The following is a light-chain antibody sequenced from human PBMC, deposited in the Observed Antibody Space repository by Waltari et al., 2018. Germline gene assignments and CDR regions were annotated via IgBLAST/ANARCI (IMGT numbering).Light chain of an antibody. CDR1: SSNIGTNT. V-gene: IGLV1-44*01. Sequence: QSVLTQPPSASGTPGQRVTVSCSGSSSNIGTNTVNWYQQLPGTAPKLLIHSNNQLPSGVPDRFSGSKSGTSASLAISGLQAEDEADYYCAAWDDSLHGLVFGGGTKLTVL. J-gene: IGLJ3*02. CDR3: AAWDDSLHGLV. CDR2: SNN.